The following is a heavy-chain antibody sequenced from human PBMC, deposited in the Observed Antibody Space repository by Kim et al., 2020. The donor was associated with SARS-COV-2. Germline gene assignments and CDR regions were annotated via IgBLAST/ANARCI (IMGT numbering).Heavy chain of an antibody. Sequence: SETLSLTCTVSGGSFNKYYWNWIRQPPGKGLEWIGYIYYSGCTNYNPSLKSRLTISVDTSKNQFSLKLRSVTAADTAVYYCARSPVVTENWFDAWGQGSLVTVSS. D-gene: IGHD2-15*01. CDR2: IYYSGCT. CDR1: GGSFNKYY. CDR3: ARSPVVTENWFDA. V-gene: IGHV4-59*13. J-gene: IGHJ5*02.